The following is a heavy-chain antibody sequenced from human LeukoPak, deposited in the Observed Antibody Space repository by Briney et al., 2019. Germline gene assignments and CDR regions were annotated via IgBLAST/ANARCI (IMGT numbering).Heavy chain of an antibody. CDR2: IKQDGSEK. CDR1: AFTFSSYW. Sequence: GGSLRLSCAASAFTFSSYWMSWVRQAPGKGLEWVANIKQDGSEKHYVDSVKGRFTISRDNAKNSLYLQMNSLRAEDTAVYYCARYSSGWSFEYWGQGTLVTVSS. D-gene: IGHD6-19*01. V-gene: IGHV3-7*05. J-gene: IGHJ4*02. CDR3: ARYSSGWSFEY.